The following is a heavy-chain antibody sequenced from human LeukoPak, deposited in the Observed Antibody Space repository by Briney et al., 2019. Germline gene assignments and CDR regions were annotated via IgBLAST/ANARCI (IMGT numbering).Heavy chain of an antibody. J-gene: IGHJ3*02. V-gene: IGHV1-24*01. CDR2: FDPEDGET. Sequence: GASVKVSCKVSGYTLTELSMHWVRQAPGKGLEWMGGFDPEDGETIYAQKFQGRVTMTEDTSADTAYMELSSLRSEDTAVYYCANQIDSSDAFDIWGQGTMVTVSS. CDR3: ANQIDSSDAFDI. CDR1: GYTLTELS. D-gene: IGHD3-22*01.